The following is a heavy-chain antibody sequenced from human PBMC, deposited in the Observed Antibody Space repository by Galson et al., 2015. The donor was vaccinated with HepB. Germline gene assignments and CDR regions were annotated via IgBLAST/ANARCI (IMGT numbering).Heavy chain of an antibody. CDR1: GFTFSSYS. D-gene: IGHD6-19*01. CDR3: ARDGGYSSGWYRMTRLNWFDP. Sequence: SLRLSCAASGFTFSSYSMNWVRQAPGKGLEWVSSISSSSSYIYYADSVKGRFTISRDNAKNSLYLQMNSLRAEDTAVYYCARDGGYSSGWYRMTRLNWFDPWGQGTLVTVSS. V-gene: IGHV3-21*01. CDR2: ISSSSSYI. J-gene: IGHJ5*02.